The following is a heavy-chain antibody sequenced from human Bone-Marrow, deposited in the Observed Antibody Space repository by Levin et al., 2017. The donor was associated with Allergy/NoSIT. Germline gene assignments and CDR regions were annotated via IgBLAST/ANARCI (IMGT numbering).Heavy chain of an antibody. Sequence: GESLKISCAASGFTFRTDGMHWVRQAPGKGLEWVAVISSDGSKNYYADSVKGRFTISRDNSKNTLYLQMNSLSAEDTAVYFCAKGVKGGNWFDPWGQGTLVTVSS. CDR3: AKGVKGGNWFDP. J-gene: IGHJ5*02. V-gene: IGHV3-30*18. CDR1: GFTFRTDG. D-gene: IGHD3-22*01. CDR2: ISSDGSKN.